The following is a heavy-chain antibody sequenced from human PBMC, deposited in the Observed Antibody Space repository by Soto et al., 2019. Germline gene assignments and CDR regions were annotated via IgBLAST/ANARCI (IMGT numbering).Heavy chain of an antibody. CDR1: GFTFSDYY. CDR3: TGSYYYYYGMDV. Sequence: QVQLVESGGGLVKPGGSLRLSCAASGFTFSDYYMSWIRQAPGKGLEWVSYISSSSSYTNYADSVKGRFTISRDNAKNSLYLQMNSLRAEDTAVYYCTGSYYYYYGMDVWGQGTTVTVSS. V-gene: IGHV3-11*06. CDR2: ISSSSSYT. D-gene: IGHD1-26*01. J-gene: IGHJ6*02.